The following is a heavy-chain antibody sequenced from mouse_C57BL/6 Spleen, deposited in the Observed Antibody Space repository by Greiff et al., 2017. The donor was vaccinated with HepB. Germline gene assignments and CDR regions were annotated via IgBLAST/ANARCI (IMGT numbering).Heavy chain of an antibody. J-gene: IGHJ2*01. CDR1: GYTFTSYW. V-gene: IGHV1-55*01. D-gene: IGHD1-1*01. CDR2: IYPGSGGT. Sequence: QVQLKQSGAELVKPGASVKMSCKASGYTFTSYWITWVKQRPGQGLEWIGDIYPGSGGTNYNEKFKSKATLTVDTSSSTAYMQLSSLTSEDSAVYYCARDYYGSSDYFDYWGQGTTLTVSS. CDR3: ARDYYGSSDYFDY.